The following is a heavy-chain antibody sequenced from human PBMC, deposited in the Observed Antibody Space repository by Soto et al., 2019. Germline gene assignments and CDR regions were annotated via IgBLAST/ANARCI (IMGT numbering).Heavy chain of an antibody. CDR2: IGSSTSSI. D-gene: IGHD4-17*01. CDR3: ATTTMTTDSYGLDV. V-gene: IGHV3-21*01. Sequence: VGSLRLSCAASGFTFSTYRMNWVRQAPGKGLEWVSYIGSSTSSIDYADSVKGRFTISRDNAKNSLYLQMNSLRAEDTAVYYCATTTMTTDSYGLDVWGQGTTVTVSS. J-gene: IGHJ6*02. CDR1: GFTFSTYR.